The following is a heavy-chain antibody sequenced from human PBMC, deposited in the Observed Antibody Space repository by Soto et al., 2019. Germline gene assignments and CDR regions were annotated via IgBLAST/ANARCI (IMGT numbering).Heavy chain of an antibody. CDR1: GFTFSSYA. D-gene: IGHD3-10*01. V-gene: IGHV3-64*01. CDR2: ISSNGGST. J-gene: IGHJ4*02. Sequence: EVQLVESGGGLVQPGGSLRLSRAASGFTFSSYAMHWVRQAPGKGLEYVSAISSNGGSTYYANSVKGRFTISRDNSKNTLYLQMGSLRAEDMAVYYCARQGRAVSSYYFDYWGQGTLVTVSS. CDR3: ARQGRAVSSYYFDY.